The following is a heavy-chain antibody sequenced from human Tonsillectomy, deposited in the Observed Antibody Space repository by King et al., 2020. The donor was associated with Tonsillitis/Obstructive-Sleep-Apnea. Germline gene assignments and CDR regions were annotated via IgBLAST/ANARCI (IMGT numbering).Heavy chain of an antibody. V-gene: IGHV5-10-1*01. D-gene: IGHD3-16*01. CDR2: IDPSDSYT. Sequence: VQLVESGAEVKKPGESLRISCKGSGYRFNTYCITWVRQMPGKGLEWMGRIDPSDSYTNYSPSFHGHVTISVDTSNSTAYLQWSGLEASDTAIYYCARLFPPLGGFSYYLDVWGKGTTVTVPS. CDR1: GYRFNTYC. J-gene: IGHJ6*03. CDR3: ARLFPPLGGFSYYLDV.